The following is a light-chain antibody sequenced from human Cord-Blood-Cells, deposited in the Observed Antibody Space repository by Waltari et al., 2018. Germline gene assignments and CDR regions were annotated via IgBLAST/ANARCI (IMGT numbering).Light chain of an antibody. CDR3: QAWDSSTAV. Sequence: SYELTQPPSVSVSPGQTASITCSGDKLGDKYACWYQQKPGQSPGLVIDQDSKRPSGIPGRFSGSNSGNTATLTISGTQAMDEADYYCQAWDSSTAVFGGGTKLTVL. V-gene: IGLV3-1*01. J-gene: IGLJ3*02. CDR2: QDS. CDR1: KLGDKY.